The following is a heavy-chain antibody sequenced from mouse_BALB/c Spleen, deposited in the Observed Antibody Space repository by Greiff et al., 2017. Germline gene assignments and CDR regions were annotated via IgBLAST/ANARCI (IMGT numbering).Heavy chain of an antibody. CDR3: ARSNGNSFDY. CDR1: GYTFTDYN. V-gene: IGHV1S81*02. CDR2: INPSNGRT. J-gene: IGHJ2*01. Sequence: QVQLQQSGPELVKPGASVKIPCKASGYTFTDYNMDWVKQRPGQGLEWIGEINPSNGRTNYNEKFKSKATLTVDKSSSTAYMQLSSLTSEDSAVYYCARSNGNSFDYWGQGTTLTVSS. D-gene: IGHD2-1*01.